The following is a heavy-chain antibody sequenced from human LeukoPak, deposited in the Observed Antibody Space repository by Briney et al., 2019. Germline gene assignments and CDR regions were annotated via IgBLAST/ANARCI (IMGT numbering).Heavy chain of an antibody. CDR3: APAARHRVEDY. Sequence: SVTVSCKASGGTFSSYAISWVRQAPGQGLGWMGRIIPILGIANYAQKFQGRVTITADKSTSTAYMELSSLRSEDTAVYYCAPAARHRVEDYWGQGTLVTVSS. CDR1: GGTFSSYA. V-gene: IGHV1-69*04. CDR2: IIPILGIA. D-gene: IGHD6-6*01. J-gene: IGHJ4*02.